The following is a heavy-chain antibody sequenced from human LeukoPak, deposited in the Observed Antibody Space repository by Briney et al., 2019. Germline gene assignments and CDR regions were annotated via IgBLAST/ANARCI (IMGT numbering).Heavy chain of an antibody. CDR1: GGSINTYY. CDR3: ARVGEQLVIDY. J-gene: IGHJ4*02. D-gene: IGHD6-6*01. CDR2: IYFSGST. Sequence: SETLSLTCTVSGGSINTYYWSWIRQPPGKGLEWIGYIYFSGSTNYNPSLKSRVTISVDTSKNQFSLKLSSVTAADTAVYYCARVGEQLVIDYWGQGTLVTVSS. V-gene: IGHV4-59*01.